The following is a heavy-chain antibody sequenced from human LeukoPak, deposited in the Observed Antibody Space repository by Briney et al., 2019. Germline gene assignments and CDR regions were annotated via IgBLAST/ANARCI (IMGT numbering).Heavy chain of an antibody. Sequence: GASVKVSCKASGYTFTDYYMHWVRQAPGQGLEWMGWINPKSGGTSYAQAFQGRVTLTRDTSINTAYMELSRLTSDDTAVYYCGRDPMNYYDSVSLDYWGQGSLVTVSS. V-gene: IGHV1-2*02. J-gene: IGHJ4*02. D-gene: IGHD3-22*01. CDR3: GRDPMNYYDSVSLDY. CDR2: INPKSGGT. CDR1: GYTFTDYY.